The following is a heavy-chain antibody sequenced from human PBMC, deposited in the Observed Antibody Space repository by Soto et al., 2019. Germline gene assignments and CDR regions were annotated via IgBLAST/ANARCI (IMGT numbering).Heavy chain of an antibody. J-gene: IGHJ6*02. CDR2: ISYDGSNK. CDR1: GFTFSSYG. D-gene: IGHD6-19*01. Sequence: GGSLRLSCAASGFTFSSYGMHWVRQAPGKGLEWVAVISYDGSNKYYADSVKGRFTISRDNSKNTLYLQMNSLRAEDTAVYYCANNSPGIAVAGSWYYYYGMDVWGQGTTVTVSS. V-gene: IGHV3-30*18. CDR3: ANNSPGIAVAGSWYYYYGMDV.